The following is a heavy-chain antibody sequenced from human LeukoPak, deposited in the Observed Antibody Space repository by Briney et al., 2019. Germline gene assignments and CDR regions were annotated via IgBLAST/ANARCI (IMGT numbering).Heavy chain of an antibody. CDR1: GYTFTGYF. CDR3: ARPSLGSGATPSNY. Sequence: ASVKVSCKASGYTFTGYFIHWVRQAPGQGLEWMGWINPNTGGTIYAQKFQGRVTMTRDTSISTAYMDLTRLTSDDTAVYYGARPSLGSGATPSNYWGQGTLVTVSS. D-gene: IGHD2-15*01. J-gene: IGHJ4*02. CDR2: INPNTGGT. V-gene: IGHV1-2*02.